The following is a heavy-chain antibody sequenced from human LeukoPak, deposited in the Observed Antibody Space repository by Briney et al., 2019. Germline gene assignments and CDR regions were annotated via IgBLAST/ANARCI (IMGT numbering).Heavy chain of an antibody. CDR3: ARGTLYPPGFDP. V-gene: IGHV4-59*01. J-gene: IGHJ5*02. Sequence: SETLSLTCTVSGGSISSYYWSWLRQPPGKGLEWIGYIYYSGSTNYNPSLKSRVTISVDTSKNQFSLKLSSVTAADTAVYYCARGTLYPPGFDPWGQGTLVTVSS. CDR2: IYYSGST. D-gene: IGHD2/OR15-2a*01. CDR1: GGSISSYY.